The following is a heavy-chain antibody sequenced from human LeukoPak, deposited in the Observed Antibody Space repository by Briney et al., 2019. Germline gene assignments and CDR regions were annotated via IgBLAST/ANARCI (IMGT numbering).Heavy chain of an antibody. Sequence: PSETLSLTCTVSGGSISSYYWSWIRQPPGKGLEWIGYIHHSGSTKYNPSLKSRVTISVDTSKNQLSLKLSSVTAADTAVYYCATGSQWLVMFEYWGQGTLVTVSS. J-gene: IGHJ4*02. CDR2: IHHSGST. CDR1: GGSISSYY. CDR3: ATGSQWLVMFEY. V-gene: IGHV4-59*01. D-gene: IGHD6-19*01.